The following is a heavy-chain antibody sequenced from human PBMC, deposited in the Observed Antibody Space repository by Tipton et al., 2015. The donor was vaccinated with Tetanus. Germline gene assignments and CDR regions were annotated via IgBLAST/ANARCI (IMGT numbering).Heavy chain of an antibody. CDR2: VHYSGST. CDR3: ARGGIAAAGGCLDY. V-gene: IGHV4-59*01. CDR1: GGSISSYY. D-gene: IGHD6-13*01. Sequence: TLSLTCTVSGGSISSYYWTWIRQPPGRGLEWIGYVHYSGSTNYSPSLRSRVTLSVDTSKNQFSLKLSSVTAADTAVYYCARGGIAAAGGCLDYWGQGTLVTVPS. J-gene: IGHJ4*02.